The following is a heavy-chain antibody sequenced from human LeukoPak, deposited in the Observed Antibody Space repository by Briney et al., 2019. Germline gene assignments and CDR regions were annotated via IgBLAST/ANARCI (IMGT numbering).Heavy chain of an antibody. CDR3: AQAVVAATRYYYYYYMDV. J-gene: IGHJ6*03. CDR2: INYSGST. D-gene: IGHD2-15*01. CDR1: GGSISSKY. V-gene: IGHV4-59*01. Sequence: SETLSLTCTVSGGSISSKYWSWIRQPPGKGLEWIGYINYSGSTNYNPSLKSRVTISVDTSKNQFSLKLSSVTAADTAVYYCAQAVVAATRYYYYYYMDVWGKGTTVTVSS.